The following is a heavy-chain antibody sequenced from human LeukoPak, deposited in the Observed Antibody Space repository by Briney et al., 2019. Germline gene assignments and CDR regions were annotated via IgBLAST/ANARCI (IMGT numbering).Heavy chain of an antibody. Sequence: SETLSLTCTVSGGSISSYYWNWIRQSPGKGLEWIGYIYYSGSTNYNPSFKSRVTISVDTSKDQFSLKLSSVTAADTAVYYCARGGNYYGSGSYYNVLDYWGQGTLVTVSS. J-gene: IGHJ4*02. V-gene: IGHV4-59*12. D-gene: IGHD3-10*01. CDR2: IYYSGST. CDR1: GGSISSYY. CDR3: ARGGNYYGSGSYYNVLDY.